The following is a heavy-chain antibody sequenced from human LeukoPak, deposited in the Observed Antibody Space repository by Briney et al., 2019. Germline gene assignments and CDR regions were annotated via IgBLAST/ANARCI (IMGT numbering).Heavy chain of an antibody. V-gene: IGHV4-61*02. CDR1: GGSISSGSYY. D-gene: IGHD3-16*01. CDR3: ARDAEDYHFDY. J-gene: IGHJ4*02. CDR2: IYTSGST. Sequence: MSSQTLSLTCTVSGGSISSGSYYWSWIRQPAGKGLEWIGRIYTSGSTNYNPSLKSRVTISVDTSKNQFSLKLSSVTAADTAVYYCARDAEDYHFDYWGQGALVTVSS.